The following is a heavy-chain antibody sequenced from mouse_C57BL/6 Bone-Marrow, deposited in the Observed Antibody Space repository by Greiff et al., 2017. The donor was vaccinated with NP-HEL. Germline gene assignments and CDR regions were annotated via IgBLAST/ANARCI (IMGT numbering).Heavy chain of an antibody. Sequence: QVQLQQSGAELVRPGASVKLSCKASGYTFTAYYLNWVKQRPGQGLEWIARFYPGSGNTYYNEKFKGKATLTAEKSSSTAYMQLSSLTSEDSAVYFCARAADLLWLRRGHYAMDYWGQGTSVTVSS. J-gene: IGHJ4*01. CDR1: GYTFTAYY. CDR3: ARAADLLWLRRGHYAMDY. D-gene: IGHD2-2*01. CDR2: FYPGSGNT. V-gene: IGHV1-76*01.